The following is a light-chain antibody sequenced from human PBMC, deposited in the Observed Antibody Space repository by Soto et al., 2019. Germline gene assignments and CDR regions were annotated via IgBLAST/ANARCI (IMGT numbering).Light chain of an antibody. CDR2: GAS. J-gene: IGKJ4*01. CDR1: QGISSF. CDR3: QQLNSYPQT. V-gene: IGKV1-9*01. Sequence: DLQLTQSPAFLSASVGDRVTITCRASQGISSFLAWFQQKPGKAPKLLIYGASTLQSGVPSRFSGSGSGTEFTLTISSLQPEDFATYYCQQLNSYPQTFGGGSKVEIK.